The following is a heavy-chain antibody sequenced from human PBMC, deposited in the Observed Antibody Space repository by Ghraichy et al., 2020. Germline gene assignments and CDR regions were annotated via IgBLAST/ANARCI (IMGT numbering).Heavy chain of an antibody. D-gene: IGHD6-19*01. CDR2: ISYDGSNK. CDR3: AKGVSGWYSPRPEYFDY. CDR1: GFSFSTYG. V-gene: IGHV3-30*18. Sequence: GGSLRLSCTASGFSFSTYGMHWVRQAPGKGLEWVAVISYDGSNKYYVDSVKGRFTISRDNSKNTVYLQMNSLRPEDAAVYYCAKGVSGWYSPRPEYFDYWGQGTLVTVSA. J-gene: IGHJ4*02.